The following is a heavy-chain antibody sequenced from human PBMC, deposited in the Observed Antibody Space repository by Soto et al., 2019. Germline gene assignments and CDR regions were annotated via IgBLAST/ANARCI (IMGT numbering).Heavy chain of an antibody. Sequence: SETLSLTCTVSGGSISSYYWSWIRQPPGKGLEWIGYIYYSGSTNYNPSLKSRVTISVDTSKNQFSLKLSSVTAADTAVYYCARVGLRYFDWLLDYWGQGTLVTVSS. V-gene: IGHV4-59*01. CDR3: ARVGLRYFDWLLDY. D-gene: IGHD3-9*01. CDR1: GGSISSYY. J-gene: IGHJ4*02. CDR2: IYYSGST.